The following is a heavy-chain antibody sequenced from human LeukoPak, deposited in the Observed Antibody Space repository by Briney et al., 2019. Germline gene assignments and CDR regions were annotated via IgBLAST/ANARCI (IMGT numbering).Heavy chain of an antibody. Sequence: GASVKVSCKASGGTFSSYAISWVRQAPGQGLEWMGGIIPIFGTANYAQKFQGRVTITADESTSTAYMELSSLRSEDTAVYYCATDYYGSGTSWGQGTLVTVSS. V-gene: IGHV1-69*13. CDR1: GGTFSSYA. CDR2: IIPIFGTA. CDR3: ATDYYGSGTS. D-gene: IGHD3-10*01. J-gene: IGHJ5*02.